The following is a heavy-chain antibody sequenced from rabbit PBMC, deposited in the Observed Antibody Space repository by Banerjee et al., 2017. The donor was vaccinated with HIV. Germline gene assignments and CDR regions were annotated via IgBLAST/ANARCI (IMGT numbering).Heavy chain of an antibody. CDR2: IYPDYGTT. CDR1: GIDFSTYG. D-gene: IGHD1-1*01. Sequence: QEQLVESGGGLVQPGESLKLSCKASGIDFSTYGISWVRQAPGKGLEWIAYIYPDYGTTDYATWVNGRFTISLDNAQNTVFLRMTSLTAADTATYFCARVTGYGSTSGHPTRLDLWGQGTLVTVS. J-gene: IGHJ3*01. V-gene: IGHV1S47*01. CDR3: ARVTGYGSTSGHPTRLDL.